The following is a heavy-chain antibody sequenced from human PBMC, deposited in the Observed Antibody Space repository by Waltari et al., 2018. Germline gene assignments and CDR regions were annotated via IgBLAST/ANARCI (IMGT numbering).Heavy chain of an antibody. CDR3: AREEAHSSGWIGHDAFDI. CDR1: GGSIGSGGYY. Sequence: QVQLQESGPGLVKPSQTLSLTCTVSGGSIGSGGYYWSWIRQPPGKGLEWIGYIYYSGSTYYNPSLKSRVTISVDTSKNQFSLKLSSVTAADTAVYYCAREEAHSSGWIGHDAFDIWGQGTMVTVSS. J-gene: IGHJ3*02. D-gene: IGHD6-19*01. CDR2: IYYSGST. V-gene: IGHV4-31*03.